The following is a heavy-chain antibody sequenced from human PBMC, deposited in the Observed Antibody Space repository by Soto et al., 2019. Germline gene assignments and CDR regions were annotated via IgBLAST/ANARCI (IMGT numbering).Heavy chain of an antibody. Sequence: PSQTLSLTCAISGDSVSSNSSAWNWIRQSPSRGLEWLGRTYYRSKWYNDYAVSVKSRITVNPDTSKNQFSLQLNSVTPEDTAVYYCARVGYSSGFSWFDPWGQGTLVTVSS. CDR3: ARVGYSSGFSWFDP. V-gene: IGHV6-1*01. J-gene: IGHJ5*02. CDR1: GDSVSSNSSA. D-gene: IGHD6-19*01. CDR2: TYYRSKWYN.